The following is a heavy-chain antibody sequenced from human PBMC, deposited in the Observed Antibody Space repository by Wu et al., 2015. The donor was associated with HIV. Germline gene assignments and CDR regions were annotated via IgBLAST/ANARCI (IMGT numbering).Heavy chain of an antibody. D-gene: IGHD3-10*01. V-gene: IGHV1-69*05. CDR2: IIPIFGTA. CDR1: GGTFSSYA. CDR3: ARSSYYYGSGSYYTLFDP. J-gene: IGHJ5*02. Sequence: QVQLVQSGAEVKKPGSSVKVSCKASGGTFSSYAISWVRQAPGQGLEWMGGIIPIFGTANYAQKFQGRVTITTDESTSTAYMELSSLRSEDTAVYYCARSSYYYGSGSYYTLFDPVGQGTLVTGLL.